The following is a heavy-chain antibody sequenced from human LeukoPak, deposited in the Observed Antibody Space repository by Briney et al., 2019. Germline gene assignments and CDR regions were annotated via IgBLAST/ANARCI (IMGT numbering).Heavy chain of an antibody. CDR2: INTDGSST. D-gene: IGHD3-22*01. CDR1: GFTFSSYW. V-gene: IGHV3-74*01. CDR3: ARVPYYYDSSGYFGY. Sequence: PGGSLRLSCAASGFTFSSYWMHWVRQAPGKGLVWVSRINTDGSSTSYADSVKDRFTISRDNAKNTLYLQMNSLRAEDTAVYYCARVPYYYDSSGYFGYWGQGTLVTVSS. J-gene: IGHJ4*02.